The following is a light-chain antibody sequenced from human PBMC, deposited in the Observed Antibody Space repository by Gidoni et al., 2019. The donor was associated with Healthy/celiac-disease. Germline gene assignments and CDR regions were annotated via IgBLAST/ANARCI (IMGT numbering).Light chain of an antibody. J-gene: IGKJ2*01. CDR2: AAS. V-gene: IGKV1-39*01. CDR3: QQSYSTPYT. Sequence: DIQMTHSPSSLSASVGDRVTLTCRVSQRISSYLNWYQQKPGKAPKLLIYAASSLQSGVPSRFSGSGSGTDFTLTISSLQPEDFATYYCQQSYSTPYTFGEXTKLEIK. CDR1: QRISSY.